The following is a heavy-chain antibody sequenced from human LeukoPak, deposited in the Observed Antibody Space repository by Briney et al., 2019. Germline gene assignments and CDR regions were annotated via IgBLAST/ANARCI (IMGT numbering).Heavy chain of an antibody. CDR3: AREPPGNYDTSGYYYAYFDY. V-gene: IGHV3-48*02. D-gene: IGHD3-22*01. CDR2: NSSGGSTI. Sequence: PGGSLRLSCAASGFIFSDYNMNWVRQAPGKGLEWVSYNSSGGSTIYYADSVKGRFTISRDNAKNSLSLQMNSLTDEDTAVYYCAREPPGNYDTSGYYYAYFDYWGQGTLVTVSS. J-gene: IGHJ4*02. CDR1: GFIFSDYN.